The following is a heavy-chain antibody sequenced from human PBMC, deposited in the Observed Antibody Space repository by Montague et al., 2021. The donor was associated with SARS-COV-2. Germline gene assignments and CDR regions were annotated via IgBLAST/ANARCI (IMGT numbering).Heavy chain of an antibody. Sequence: SLRLSCAASGFTLNSYSMNWVRQAPGKGLGWVSSISSSSSYIYYXDSVKGRFTISRDNAKNSLYLQMNSLRAEDTAVYYCARGPYSSDQLFHYYYGMDVWGQGTTVTVSS. D-gene: IGHD6-19*01. J-gene: IGHJ6*02. CDR2: ISSSSSYI. V-gene: IGHV3-21*01. CDR3: ARGPYSSDQLFHYYYGMDV. CDR1: GFTLNSYS.